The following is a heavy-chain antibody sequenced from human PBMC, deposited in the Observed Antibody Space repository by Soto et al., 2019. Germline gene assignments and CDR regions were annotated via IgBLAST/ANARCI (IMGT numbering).Heavy chain of an antibody. J-gene: IGHJ4*02. CDR3: ARAVYYDILTGYPMVPFDY. Sequence: SQTLSLTCAISGDSVSSTSAAWNWIRQSPSRGLEWLGRTYYRSKWYNDYAVSVKSRITINPDTSKNQFSLQLNSVTPEDTAVYYCARAVYYDILTGYPMVPFDYWGQGTLVTVSS. V-gene: IGHV6-1*01. D-gene: IGHD3-9*01. CDR2: TYYRSKWYN. CDR1: GDSVSSTSAA.